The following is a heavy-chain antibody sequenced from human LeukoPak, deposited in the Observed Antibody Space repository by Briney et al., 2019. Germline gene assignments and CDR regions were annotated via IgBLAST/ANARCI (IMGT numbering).Heavy chain of an antibody. CDR2: INNSGGST. J-gene: IGHJ4*02. Sequence: GGSLRLSCAASGFTLNNYAMSWVRQAPGKGLEWVSIINNSGGSTYADSVKGRFTISRDLSKNTLYLQMNSLRAEDTAVYYCARVRSGYDSETYFDYWGQGTLVTVSS. CDR1: GFTLNNYA. V-gene: IGHV3-23*01. CDR3: ARVRSGYDSETYFDY. D-gene: IGHD5-12*01.